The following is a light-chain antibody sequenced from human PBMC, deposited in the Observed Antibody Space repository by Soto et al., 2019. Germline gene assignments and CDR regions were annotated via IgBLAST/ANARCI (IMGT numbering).Light chain of an antibody. V-gene: IGKV3-11*01. CDR2: DAS. J-gene: IGKJ4*01. CDR1: QSVSSY. Sequence: EIVLTQSPATLSLSPGERATLSCRASQSVSSYLAWYQQKPGQAPRLLLYDASNRATGIPARFSGSGSGTDCTLTISSLEHEDFAVYYCQQRSNWPPLTFGGGTKVEIK. CDR3: QQRSNWPPLT.